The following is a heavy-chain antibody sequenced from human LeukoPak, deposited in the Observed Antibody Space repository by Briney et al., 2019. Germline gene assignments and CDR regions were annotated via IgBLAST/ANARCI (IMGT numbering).Heavy chain of an antibody. D-gene: IGHD6-19*01. CDR2: ISSSGSTI. CDR1: GFTFSSYE. Sequence: GGSLRLSCAASGFTFSSYEMNWVRQAPGKGLEWVSYISSSGSTIYYADSVKGRFAISRDNAKSSLYLQMNSLRAEDTALYYCAKGSSGWYGNYMDVWGKGTTVTISS. J-gene: IGHJ6*03. CDR3: AKGSSGWYGNYMDV. V-gene: IGHV3-48*03.